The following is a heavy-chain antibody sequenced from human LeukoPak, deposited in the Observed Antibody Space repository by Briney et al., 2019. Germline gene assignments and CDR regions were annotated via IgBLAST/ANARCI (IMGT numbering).Heavy chain of an antibody. J-gene: IGHJ4*02. CDR3: AKDPGSYRRGQPNLHPPMGTGQRDY. Sequence: PGGSLRLSCAASGFTFSSYAMSWVRQAPGKGLDWVSAISGSGGSTYYADSVKGRFTISRDNSKNTLYLQMNSLRAEDTAVYYCAKDPGSYRRGQPNLHPPMGTGQRDYWGQGTLVTVSS. CDR1: GFTFSSYA. D-gene: IGHD1-26*01. V-gene: IGHV3-23*01. CDR2: ISGSGGST.